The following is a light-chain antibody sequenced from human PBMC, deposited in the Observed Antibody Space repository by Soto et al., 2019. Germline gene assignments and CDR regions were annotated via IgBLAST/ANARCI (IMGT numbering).Light chain of an antibody. CDR2: GAT. J-gene: IGKJ1*01. CDR1: HIISIY. V-gene: IGKV1-39*01. CDR3: QQSFSVRSWT. Sequence: DIQMRKSPSSLSGSIVDGLPITSLASHIISIYFNLYQQKPVKAPMLLIYGATNLQRGVPSRFSGSGSRTDFTLTISSLQPEDFATYVCQQSFSVRSWTFGQGTKVDIK.